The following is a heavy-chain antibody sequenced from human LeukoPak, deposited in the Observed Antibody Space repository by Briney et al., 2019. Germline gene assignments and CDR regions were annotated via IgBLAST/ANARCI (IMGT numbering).Heavy chain of an antibody. CDR3: AKDRAIFGVVTAFDY. V-gene: IGHV3-30*02. CDR1: GFTFSSYG. CDR2: IRYDGSNK. J-gene: IGHJ4*02. Sequence: GGPLRLSCAASGFTFSSYGMHWVRQAPGKGLEWVAFIRYDGSNKYYADSVKGRFTISRDNSKNTLYLQMNSLRAEDTAVYYCAKDRAIFGVVTAFDYWGQGTLVTVSS. D-gene: IGHD3-3*01.